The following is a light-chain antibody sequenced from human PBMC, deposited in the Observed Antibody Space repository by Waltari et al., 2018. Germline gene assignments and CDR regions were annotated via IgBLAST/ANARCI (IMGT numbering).Light chain of an antibody. CDR3: MQSSHFPIT. J-gene: IGKJ3*01. CDR1: QSVQDSNGNTY. CDR2: RVS. Sequence: VVMTQSPVSLSITPGQSASMTCRARQSVQDSNGNTYLSWFLQKPGQPPRRLIYRVSRRDSGVPNRVSGSGAGTDFTLNINKVGPEDVGTYYCMQSSHFPITFGPGTKLEIK. V-gene: IGKV2-30*01.